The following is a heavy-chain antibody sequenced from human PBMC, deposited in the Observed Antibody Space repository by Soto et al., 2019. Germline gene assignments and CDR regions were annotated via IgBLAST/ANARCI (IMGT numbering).Heavy chain of an antibody. CDR1: GGTFSSYA. Sequence: SVKVSCKASGGTFSSYAISWVRQAPGQGLEWMGGIIPIFGTANYAQKFQGRVTITADKSTSTAYMELSSLRSEDTAVYYCARSHQITIFGVVIPVDYYYGMDVWGQGTTVTISS. CDR3: ARSHQITIFGVVIPVDYYYGMDV. V-gene: IGHV1-69*06. J-gene: IGHJ6*02. CDR2: IIPIFGTA. D-gene: IGHD3-3*01.